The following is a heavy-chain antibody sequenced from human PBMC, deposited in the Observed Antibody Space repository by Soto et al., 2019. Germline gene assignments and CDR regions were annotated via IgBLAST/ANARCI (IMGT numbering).Heavy chain of an antibody. CDR3: TRHAIIPRLQHGTDV. CDR2: IFYAGTT. J-gene: IGHJ6*02. Sequence: SETLSLTCIVSGGSVSGYYWSWIRQPPGKGLEWLGYIFYAGTTLYNPSVESRVTISVDTSKNQFSMKLRSVTAADTAVYYCTRHAIIPRLQHGTDVWGQGTKVTVPS. CDR1: GGSVSGYY. D-gene: IGHD2-2*01. V-gene: IGHV4-59*02.